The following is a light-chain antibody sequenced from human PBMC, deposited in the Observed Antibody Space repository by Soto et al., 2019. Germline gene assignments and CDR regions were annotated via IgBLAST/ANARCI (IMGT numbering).Light chain of an antibody. CDR2: KAS. Sequence: DIQMTQSPSTLSASVGDRVTITCRASQSISNWLAWYQQMPGKAPKLLIYKASTSESGVPSSFSGSGSGTEFTLTISSLRPDDFATYYCQQYYNYPLTFXQGTKVDIK. CDR3: QQYYNYPLT. J-gene: IGKJ1*01. CDR1: QSISNW. V-gene: IGKV1-5*03.